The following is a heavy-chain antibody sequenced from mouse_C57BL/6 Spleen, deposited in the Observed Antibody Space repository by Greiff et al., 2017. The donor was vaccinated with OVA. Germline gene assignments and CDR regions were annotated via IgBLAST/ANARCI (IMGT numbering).Heavy chain of an antibody. CDR3: ATYYSNYVGDY. CDR1: GYAFSSSW. Sequence: QVQLQQSGPELVKPGASVKISCKASGYAFSSSWMNWVKQRPGQGLEWIGRIYPGDGDTNYNGKFKGKATLTADKSSSTAYMQLSSLTSEDSAVYFCATYYSNYVGDYWGQGTTLTVSS. V-gene: IGHV1-82*01. CDR2: IYPGDGDT. D-gene: IGHD2-5*01. J-gene: IGHJ2*01.